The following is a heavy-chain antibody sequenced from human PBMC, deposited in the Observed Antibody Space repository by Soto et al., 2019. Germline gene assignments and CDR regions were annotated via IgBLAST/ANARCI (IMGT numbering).Heavy chain of an antibody. CDR2: ISAYNGNT. V-gene: IGHV1-18*01. CDR3: ARDQGSSGWYGVYGMDV. Sequence: ASVKVSCKASGYIFTSFGISWVRQAPGQGLEWMGWISAYNGNTNYAQKLQGRVTMTTDTSTSTAYMELRSLRSDDTAVYYCARDQGSSGWYGVYGMDVWGQGTTVTVSS. CDR1: GYIFTSFG. J-gene: IGHJ6*02. D-gene: IGHD6-19*01.